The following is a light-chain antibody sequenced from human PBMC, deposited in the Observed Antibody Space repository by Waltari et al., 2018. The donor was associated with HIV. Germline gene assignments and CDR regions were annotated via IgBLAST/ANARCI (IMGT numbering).Light chain of an antibody. CDR1: SSNIGNNY. J-gene: IGLJ2*01. CDR3: GTWDSSLSAVV. V-gene: IGLV1-51*01. CDR2: DTN. Sequence: QSVLTQPPSVSAAPGQKATISCSGSSSNIGNNYVSWYQQIPGTAPRLVIYDTNDRPSGIPDRFSGSKSGTSATLGITGPQTGDEADYYCGTWDSSLSAVVFGGGTKLTVL.